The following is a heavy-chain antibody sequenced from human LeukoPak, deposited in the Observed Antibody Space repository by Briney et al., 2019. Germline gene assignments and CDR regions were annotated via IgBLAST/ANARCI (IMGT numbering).Heavy chain of an antibody. J-gene: IGHJ3*02. V-gene: IGHV3-73*01. CDR3: TRLGDSSGYYSDAFDI. D-gene: IGHD3-22*01. CDR1: GFTFSCSA. Sequence: PGGSLKLSCAASGFTFSCSAMHWVGQASGKGLEWVGRIRSKANSYATAYAASVKGRFTISRDDSKNTAYLQMNSLKTEDTAVYYCTRLGDSSGYYSDAFDIWGQGTMVTVSS. CDR2: IRSKANSYAT.